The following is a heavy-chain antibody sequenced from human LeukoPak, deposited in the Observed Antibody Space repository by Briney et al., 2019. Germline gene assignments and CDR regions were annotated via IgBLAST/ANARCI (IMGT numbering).Heavy chain of an antibody. D-gene: IGHD2-15*01. J-gene: IGHJ4*02. CDR1: GFTFYDYA. V-gene: IGHV3-43D*03. CDR3: AKDSGMKGMDY. Sequence: GGSLRLSCAASGFTFYDYAMHWLRQAPGKGLEWVSLISWDGGSTYYADSVKGRFTISRDNSKNSLYLQMNSLRAEDTALYYCAKDSGMKGMDYWGQGTLVTVSS. CDR2: ISWDGGST.